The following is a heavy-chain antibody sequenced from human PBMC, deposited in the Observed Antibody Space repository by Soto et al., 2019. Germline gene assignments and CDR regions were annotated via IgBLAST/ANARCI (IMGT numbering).Heavy chain of an antibody. D-gene: IGHD3-22*01. CDR1: GYIFAGYW. CDR3: ARQIYDSDTGPNFQYYFDS. J-gene: IGHJ4*02. CDR2: IDPSDSQT. Sequence: GESLKIACNGSGYIFAGYWITWVRQKPGKGLEWMGRIDPSDSQTYYSPSFRGHVTISATKSITTVFLQWGSLRASDTAMYYCARQIYDSDTGPNFQYYFDSWGQGTPVTVSS. V-gene: IGHV5-10-1*01.